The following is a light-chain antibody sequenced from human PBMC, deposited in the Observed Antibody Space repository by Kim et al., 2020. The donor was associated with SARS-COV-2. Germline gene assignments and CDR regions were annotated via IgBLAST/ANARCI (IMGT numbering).Light chain of an antibody. CDR1: QSVSNS. V-gene: IGKV3-11*01. J-gene: IGKJ2*03. Sequence: SVSPGERAALSCRASQSVSNSLAWYQQNPGQAPRLLIFDASNRATDIPARFSGSGSGTDFTLTISSLEPEDFAVYFCQQRTNWRYSFGQGTKLEI. CDR3: QQRTNWRYS. CDR2: DAS.